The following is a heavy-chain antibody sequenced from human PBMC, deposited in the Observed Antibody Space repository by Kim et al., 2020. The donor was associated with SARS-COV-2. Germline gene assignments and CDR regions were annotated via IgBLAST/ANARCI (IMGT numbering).Heavy chain of an antibody. V-gene: IGHV4-39*01. Sequence: SETLSLTCTVSGGSIHSDTYYWGWIRQPPGKGLEWVGTIYSSGTTYSNPSLKSRVAMSIDTSRSQFSLSLSSVTAADTAVYYCARPHCGGDCYSVNWYFDLWGRGTLATVSS. CDR3: ARPHCGGDCYSVNWYFDL. CDR2: IYSSGTT. D-gene: IGHD2-21*02. CDR1: GGSIHSDTYY. J-gene: IGHJ2*01.